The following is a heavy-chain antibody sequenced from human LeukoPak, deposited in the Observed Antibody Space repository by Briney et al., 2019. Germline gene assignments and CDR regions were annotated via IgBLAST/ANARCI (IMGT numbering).Heavy chain of an antibody. CDR3: ARVDQLLYYYFDY. CDR1: GYSISSGYY. V-gene: IGHV4-38-2*02. Sequence: ETLSLTCTASGYSISSGYYWGWIRQPPGKGLEWIGSIYHSGSTYYNPSLKSRVTISVDTSKNQFSLKLSSVTAADTAVYYCARVDQLLYYYFDYWGQGTLVTVSS. CDR2: IYHSGST. D-gene: IGHD2-2*02. J-gene: IGHJ4*02.